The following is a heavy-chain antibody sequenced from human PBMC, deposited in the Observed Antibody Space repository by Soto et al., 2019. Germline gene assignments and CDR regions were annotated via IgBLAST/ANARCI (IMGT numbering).Heavy chain of an antibody. D-gene: IGHD3-9*01. CDR3: AREILTGYYPAGWFDP. CDR2: IYFRGST. V-gene: IGHV4-39*02. CDR1: GGSISSSTYY. Sequence: SETLSLTCNVSGGSISSSTYYWGWIRQPPGKGLEWIGSIYFRGSTYYNPSLKSRVTVSVDTSKKQFSLKLTSVTAADTAVYYCAREILTGYYPAGWFDPWGQGTLVTVSS. J-gene: IGHJ5*02.